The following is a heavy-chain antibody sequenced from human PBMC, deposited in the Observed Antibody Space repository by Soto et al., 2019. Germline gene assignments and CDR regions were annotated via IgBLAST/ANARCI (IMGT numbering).Heavy chain of an antibody. CDR3: ARKVVVGATHWFDP. V-gene: IGHV4-28*01. CDR2: IYYSGST. Sequence: KTSETLSLTCAVSGYSISSSNWWGWIRQPPGKGLEWIGYIYYSGSTYYNPSLKSRVTMSVDTSKNQFSLKLSSVTAVDTAVYYCARKVVVGATHWFDPWGQGTLVTVSS. J-gene: IGHJ5*02. D-gene: IGHD1-26*01. CDR1: GYSISSSNW.